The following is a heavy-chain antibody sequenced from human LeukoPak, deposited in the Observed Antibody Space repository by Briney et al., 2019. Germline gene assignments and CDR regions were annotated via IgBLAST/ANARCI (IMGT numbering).Heavy chain of an antibody. CDR1: GFTFSRYS. CDR3: ARDAQWLVPEGYYFYMDV. Sequence: GGSLRLSYAGSGFTFSRYSMNWFRQAPGKGLERVSSISSSSSYIFYADSVKGRFTISRDNANNSLYLQMSSLRAEDTAVYYCARDAQWLVPEGYYFYMDVWGKGTTVTVSS. J-gene: IGHJ6*03. D-gene: IGHD6-19*01. V-gene: IGHV3-21*01. CDR2: ISSSSSYI.